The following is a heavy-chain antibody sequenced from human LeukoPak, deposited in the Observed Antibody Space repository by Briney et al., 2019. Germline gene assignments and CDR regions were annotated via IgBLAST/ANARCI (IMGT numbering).Heavy chain of an antibody. CDR1: GFSVSTSY. V-gene: IGHV3-21*01. D-gene: IGHD4-17*01. Sequence: GGSLRLSCAASGFSVSTSYMSWVRQAPGKGLEWVSSISSSSSYMYYADSVKGRFTISRDNAKNSLHLQMNSLRAEDTAVYYCARDSSNDYGDYPPDFWGQGTLVTVSS. CDR3: ARDSSNDYGDYPPDF. CDR2: ISSSSSYM. J-gene: IGHJ4*02.